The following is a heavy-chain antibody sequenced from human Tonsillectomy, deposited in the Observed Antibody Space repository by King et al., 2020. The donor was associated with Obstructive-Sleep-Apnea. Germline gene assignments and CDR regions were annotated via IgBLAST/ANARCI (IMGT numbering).Heavy chain of an antibody. CDR1: GFPFGDFG. D-gene: IGHD1-1*01. CDR2: ISWNSGHI. Sequence: VQLVESGGGLVQPGRSLRLACVVSGFPFGDFGMHWVRQAPGKGLEWVSGISWNSGHIVYADSVKGRFTISRDSAKNSLYLQMNSLRREDTALYYCAKDIGNGRTPNYFNHWGQGTLVTVSS. CDR3: AKDIGNGRTPNYFNH. V-gene: IGHV3-9*01. J-gene: IGHJ4*02.